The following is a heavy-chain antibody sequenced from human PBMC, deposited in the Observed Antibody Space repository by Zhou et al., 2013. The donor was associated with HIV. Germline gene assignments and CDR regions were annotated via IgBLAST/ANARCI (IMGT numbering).Heavy chain of an antibody. CDR3: ARSSYYYDRSGLFDY. V-gene: IGHV1-69*05. D-gene: IGHD3-22*01. CDR1: GGTISSYA. Sequence: QVQLVQSGAEVKKPGSSVKVSCKASGGTISSYAFSWVRQAPGQGLEWMGRIIPIFGTTNYAQKFQDRVIMTTDTLTNTAYMEVRSLRSDDTAVYYCARSSYYYDRSGLFDYWGQGTLVTVSS. CDR2: IIPIFGTT. J-gene: IGHJ4*02.